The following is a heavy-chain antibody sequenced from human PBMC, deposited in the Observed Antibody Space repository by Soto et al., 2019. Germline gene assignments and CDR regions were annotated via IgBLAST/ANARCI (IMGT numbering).Heavy chain of an antibody. CDR1: GGSISSYY. CDR3: ARDRVKYSSSSVGFDP. J-gene: IGHJ5*02. D-gene: IGHD2-2*01. CDR2: VFYSGST. V-gene: IGHV4-59*01. Sequence: SETLSLTCTVSGGSISSYYWSWIRQPPGKGLEWFGYVFYSGSTNYNPSVKSRVTISVDTSKNQFSLKLSSVTAADTAVYYCARDRVKYSSSSVGFDPWGQGTLVTVS.